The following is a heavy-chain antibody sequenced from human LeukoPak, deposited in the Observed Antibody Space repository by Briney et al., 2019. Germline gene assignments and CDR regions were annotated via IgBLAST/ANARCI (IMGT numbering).Heavy chain of an antibody. CDR3: ARAGGTYYGIAFDI. J-gene: IGHJ3*02. V-gene: IGHV3-7*01. Sequence: GGSLRLSCAVSGFPFSTFWMSWVRQAPGKGLEWVANINQDGSEKYYVDSVRGRFAISRDNAKNSLYLQMNSLRAEDTAVYYCARAGGTYYGIAFDIWGQGTMVTVSS. D-gene: IGHD1-26*01. CDR1: GFPFSTFW. CDR2: INQDGSEK.